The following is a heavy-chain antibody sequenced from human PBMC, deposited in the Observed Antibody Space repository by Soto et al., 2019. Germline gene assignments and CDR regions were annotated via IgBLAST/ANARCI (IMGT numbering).Heavy chain of an antibody. D-gene: IGHD6-6*01. J-gene: IGHJ6*03. Sequence: LRLSCAASGFTFSSYDMHWVRQATGKGLEWVSAIGTAGDTYYPGSVKGRFTISRENAKNSLYLQMNSLRAGDTAVYYCASSSRGYYYYYHMAVPGKRTTVTGSS. V-gene: IGHV3-13*01. CDR1: GFTFSSYD. CDR2: IGTAGDT. CDR3: ASSSRGYYYYYHMAV.